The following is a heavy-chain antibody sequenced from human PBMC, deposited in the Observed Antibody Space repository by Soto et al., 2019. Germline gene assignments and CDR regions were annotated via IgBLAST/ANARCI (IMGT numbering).Heavy chain of an antibody. J-gene: IGHJ6*03. Sequence: GGSLRLSCAASGFTFSSYAMSWVRQAPGKGLEWVSAISGSGGSTYYADSVKGRFTISRDNSKNTLYLQMNSLRAEDTAVYYCAKSGANIVVRMSYYYYYMDVWGKGTTVTVSS. V-gene: IGHV3-23*01. CDR2: ISGSGGST. CDR3: AKSGANIVVRMSYYYYYMDV. D-gene: IGHD2-15*01. CDR1: GFTFSSYA.